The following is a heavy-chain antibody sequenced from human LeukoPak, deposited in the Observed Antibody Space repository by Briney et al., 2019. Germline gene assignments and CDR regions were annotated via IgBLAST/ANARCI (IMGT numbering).Heavy chain of an antibody. CDR1: GGTFSSYA. J-gene: IGHJ4*02. V-gene: IGHV1-69*04. Sequence: RASVRVSCKASGGTFSSYAISLVRQTPRQGLEWMGRIIPILGIANYAQKFQGRVTITADKSTSTAYMELSSLRSEDTAVYYCARDLGRWLNSRQDYWGQGTLVTVSS. CDR3: ARDLGRWLNSRQDY. D-gene: IGHD6-13*01. CDR2: IIPILGIA.